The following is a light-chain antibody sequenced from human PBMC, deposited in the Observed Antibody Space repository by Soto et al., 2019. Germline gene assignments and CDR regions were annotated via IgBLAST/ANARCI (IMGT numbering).Light chain of an antibody. CDR3: QQSYSTPYT. Sequence: DIQMTQSPSSLSASVGDRFTITCRASQSISSSLTWYQQKPGKAPKLLIYLTSTLHSGVPSRFSGSGSGTDFTLTISSLQPEDFATYYCQQSYSTPYTFGQGTKLEIK. J-gene: IGKJ2*01. CDR2: LTS. V-gene: IGKV1-39*01. CDR1: QSISSS.